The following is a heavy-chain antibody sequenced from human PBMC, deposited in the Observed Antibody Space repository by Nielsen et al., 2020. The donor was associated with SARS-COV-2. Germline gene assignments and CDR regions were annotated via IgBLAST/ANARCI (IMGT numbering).Heavy chain of an antibody. Sequence: SVKLSCKASGGTFSSYAISWVRQAPGQGLEWMGGIIPIFGTANYAQKFQGRVTITADESTSTAYMELSSLRSEDTAVYYCARDFRGALRVRGVEVFDIWGQGTMVTVSS. D-gene: IGHD3-10*01. V-gene: IGHV1-69*13. CDR1: GGTFSSYA. CDR3: ARDFRGALRVRGVEVFDI. J-gene: IGHJ3*02. CDR2: IIPIFGTA.